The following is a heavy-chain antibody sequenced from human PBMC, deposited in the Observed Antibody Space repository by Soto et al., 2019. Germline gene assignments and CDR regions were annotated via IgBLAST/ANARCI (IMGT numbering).Heavy chain of an antibody. V-gene: IGHV3-33*01. CDR3: AGEFRNCGGDCYHSAFDM. Sequence: QVQLVDSGGGVVQPGGSLRLSCAGSGFIFSDYVMHWVRQAPGKGLKWVALIWSDGSSKHYADSVRGRFTISRDNSKNTLYLQMSSLRAEDTALYYCAGEFRNCGGDCYHSAFDMWGQGTMVAVSS. CDR2: IWSDGSSK. CDR1: GFIFSDYV. D-gene: IGHD2-21*02. J-gene: IGHJ3*02.